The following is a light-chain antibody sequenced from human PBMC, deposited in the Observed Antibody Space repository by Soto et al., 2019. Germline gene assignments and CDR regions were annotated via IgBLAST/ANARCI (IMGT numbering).Light chain of an antibody. Sequence: QSALTQPPSASGSPGQSVTISCTGTSSDFGSSNYVSWYQLYPGKAPKVIIYEINKRPSGVPDRFSGSKSGNTASLTVSGLQPEYEADYYCSLFVGNIDVLFGGGTKLTVL. CDR3: SLFVGNIDVL. V-gene: IGLV2-8*01. J-gene: IGLJ2*01. CDR1: SSDFGSSNY. CDR2: EIN.